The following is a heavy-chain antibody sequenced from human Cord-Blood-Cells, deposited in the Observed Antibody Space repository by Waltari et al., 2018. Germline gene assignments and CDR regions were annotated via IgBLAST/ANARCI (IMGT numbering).Heavy chain of an antibody. V-gene: IGHV3-23*01. D-gene: IGHD5-12*01. Sequence: EVQLLESGGGLVQPGGSLRLSSAASGFTFSSYAMSWVRQAPGKGLEWVSAISGSGGSTYYADSVKGRFTISRDNSKNTLYLQMNSLRAEDTAVYYCAKAGRWLQNWNWFDPWGQGTLVTVSS. CDR3: AKAGRWLQNWNWFDP. CDR2: ISGSGGST. CDR1: GFTFSSYA. J-gene: IGHJ5*02.